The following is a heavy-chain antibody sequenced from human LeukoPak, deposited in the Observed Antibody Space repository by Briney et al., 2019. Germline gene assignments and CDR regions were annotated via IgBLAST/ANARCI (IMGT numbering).Heavy chain of an antibody. J-gene: IGHJ6*04. CDR2: IIPIFGTA. D-gene: IGHD6-13*01. CDR3: ARDLSSSGYGGRMDV. Sequence: ASVKVSCKASGGTFSSYAISWVRQAPGQGLEWMGGIIPIFGTANYTQKFQGRVTITADESTSTAYMELSSLRSEDTAVYYCARDLSSSGYGGRMDVWGKGTTVTVSS. CDR1: GGTFSSYA. V-gene: IGHV1-69*01.